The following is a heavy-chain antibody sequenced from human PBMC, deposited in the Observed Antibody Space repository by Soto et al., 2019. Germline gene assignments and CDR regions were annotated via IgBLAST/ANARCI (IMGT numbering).Heavy chain of an antibody. CDR2: ISDSDNST. D-gene: IGHD3-10*01. CDR3: AKTLPGDLYGMDV. J-gene: IGHJ6*02. V-gene: IGHV3-23*01. Sequence: PGGSLRLSCAASGFTFSSYAMSWVRQAPGKGLEWVSAISDSDNSTYYADSLKGRFTISRDNSKNTLYLQMNSLRGEDTAVYYCAKTLPGDLYGMDVWGQGTTVTVSS. CDR1: GFTFSSYA.